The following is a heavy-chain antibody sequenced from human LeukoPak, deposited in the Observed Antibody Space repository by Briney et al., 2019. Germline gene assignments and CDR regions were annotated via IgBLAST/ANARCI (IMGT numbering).Heavy chain of an antibody. D-gene: IGHD3-22*01. CDR1: GFSFSDAW. J-gene: IGHJ4*02. CDR3: TTDFYDTSGYHTFGY. Sequence: GGSLRLSCAASGFSFSDAWMNWVRQAPGKGPEWVGHIRSKADGGTPDYIAPVKGRFTISRDDSKNTLYLQMNSLQTEDTAIYYCTTDFYDTSGYHTFGYWGQGTLVTVSS. CDR2: IRSKADGGTP. V-gene: IGHV3-15*07.